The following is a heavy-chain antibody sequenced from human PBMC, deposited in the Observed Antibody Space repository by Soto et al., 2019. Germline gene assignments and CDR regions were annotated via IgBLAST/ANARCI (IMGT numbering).Heavy chain of an antibody. CDR1: GGTFSSYA. J-gene: IGHJ3*02. V-gene: IGHV1-69*13. D-gene: IGHD3-3*01. Sequence: ASVKVSCKASGGTFSSYAISWVRQAPGQGLELMGGIIPIFGTANYAQKFQGRVTITADESTSTAYMELSSLRSEDTAVYYCARKVGDFNPRAHAFDIWGQGTMVTVSS. CDR2: IIPIFGTA. CDR3: ARKVGDFNPRAHAFDI.